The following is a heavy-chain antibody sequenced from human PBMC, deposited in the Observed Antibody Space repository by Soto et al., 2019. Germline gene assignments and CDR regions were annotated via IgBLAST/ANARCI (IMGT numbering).Heavy chain of an antibody. J-gene: IGHJ5*02. V-gene: IGHV5-51*01. CDR2: IFPSDSDT. CDR3: ARKHKSGYFNWFDP. Sequence: GESLKISCRTSGYRFTSYWIAWVRQMPGKGLEWMGIIFPSDSDTRYSPSFQGQVTISADRSTRTVFLQWASLKASDTAVYFSARKHKSGYFNWFDPWGQGTLVTVSS. D-gene: IGHD3-22*01. CDR1: GYRFTSYW.